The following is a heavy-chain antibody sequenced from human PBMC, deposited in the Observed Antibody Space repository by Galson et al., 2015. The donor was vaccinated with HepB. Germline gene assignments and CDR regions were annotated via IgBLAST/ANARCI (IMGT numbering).Heavy chain of an antibody. J-gene: IGHJ6*02. CDR1: GYTFTSYD. V-gene: IGHV1-18*04. Sequence: SVKASCKASGYTFTSYDVSWVRQAPGQGLEWMGWISGNNSDTNYAQKLRGRVTVTTDTSTSTAYMELRSLRSDDTAVYYCARGGGSSARGMDVWGQGTTVTVSS. CDR2: ISGNNSDT. CDR3: ARGGGSSARGMDV. D-gene: IGHD1-26*01.